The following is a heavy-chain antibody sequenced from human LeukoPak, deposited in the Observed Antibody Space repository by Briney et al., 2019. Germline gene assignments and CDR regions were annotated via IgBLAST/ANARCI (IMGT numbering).Heavy chain of an antibody. CDR2: IYYSGST. D-gene: IGHD3-22*01. Sequence: NPSQTLSLTCTVSGGSISSGGYYWSWIRQHPGKGLEWIGHIYYSGSTYYNPSLKSRVTISVDTSKNQFSLKLSSVTAADTAVYYCARHYYEGGGYFDYWGQGTLVTVSS. CDR1: GGSISSGGYY. J-gene: IGHJ4*02. V-gene: IGHV4-31*03. CDR3: ARHYYEGGGYFDY.